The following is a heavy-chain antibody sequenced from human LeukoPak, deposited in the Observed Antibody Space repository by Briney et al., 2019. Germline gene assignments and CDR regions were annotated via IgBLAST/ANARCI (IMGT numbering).Heavy chain of an antibody. CDR1: GGSDDTIDYY. CDR3: AGDQGGSAHRHAFDI. D-gene: IGHD1-26*01. CDR2: MYHTGSS. J-gene: IGHJ3*02. Sequence: PSETLSLTCTVSGGSDDTIDYYWSWIRQPPGKGLEWIVYMYHTGSSIYSPSLKSRLTISVDTSKNQFSLNLSSMTAADTAVYYCAGDQGGSAHRHAFDIWGQGTLVTVSS. V-gene: IGHV4-61*08.